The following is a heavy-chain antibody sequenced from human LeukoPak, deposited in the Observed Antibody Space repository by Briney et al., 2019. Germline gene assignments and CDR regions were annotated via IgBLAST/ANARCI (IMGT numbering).Heavy chain of an antibody. V-gene: IGHV1-8*01. CDR3: ARGGDYSPYYYYGMDV. J-gene: IGHJ6*02. CDR2: MNPNSGNT. Sequence: LRASVKVSCKASGYTFTSYDINWVRQATGQGLEWMGWMNPNSGNTGYAQKFQGRVTMTRNTSISTAYMELSSLRSEDTAVYYCARGGDYSPYYYYGMDVWGQGTTVTVSS. CDR1: GYTFTSYD. D-gene: IGHD4-11*01.